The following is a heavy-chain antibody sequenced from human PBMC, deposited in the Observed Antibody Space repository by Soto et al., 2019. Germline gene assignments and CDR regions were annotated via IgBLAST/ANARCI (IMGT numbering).Heavy chain of an antibody. D-gene: IGHD1-1*01. J-gene: IGHJ4*02. CDR1: VFTFRSHG. V-gene: IGHV3-30*18. Sequence: GWSLRLSCASSVFTFRSHGMHWVRQAPGKGLEWVSLISYDGSDKYYADSVKGRFTISRDNSKNMLYLQMNSLGAEDTAVYYCAKDFGINWYYFDCWGQGTLVTVSS. CDR2: ISYDGSDK. CDR3: AKDFGINWYYFDC.